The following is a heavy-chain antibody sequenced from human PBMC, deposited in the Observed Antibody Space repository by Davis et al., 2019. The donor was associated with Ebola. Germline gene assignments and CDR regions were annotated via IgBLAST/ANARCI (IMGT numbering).Heavy chain of an antibody. D-gene: IGHD3-16*02. CDR1: GFTFSSYE. J-gene: IGHJ6*02. CDR2: ISSSGSTI. Sequence: GESLKISCAASGFTFSSYEMNWVRQAPGKGLEWVSYISSSGSTIYYADSVKGRFTISRENAKNSLYLQMNSLRAEDTAVYYCARAYDYVWGSYHRYYYYGMDVWGQGTTVTVSS. CDR3: ARAYDYVWGSYHRYYYYGMDV. V-gene: IGHV3-48*03.